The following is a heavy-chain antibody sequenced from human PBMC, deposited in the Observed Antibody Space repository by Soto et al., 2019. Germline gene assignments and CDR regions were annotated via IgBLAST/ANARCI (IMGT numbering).Heavy chain of an antibody. J-gene: IGHJ6*02. CDR1: GGSISSYY. CDR2: IYYSGST. V-gene: IGHV4-59*01. Sequence: PSETLSLTCTVSGGSISSYYWKWIRQPPGKGLEWIGYIYYSGSTNYNPSLKSRVTISVDTSKNQFSLKLSSVTAADTAVYYCARDSITINWNGYFYYYGMDVWGQGTTVTVSS. D-gene: IGHD1-1*01. CDR3: ARDSITINWNGYFYYYGMDV.